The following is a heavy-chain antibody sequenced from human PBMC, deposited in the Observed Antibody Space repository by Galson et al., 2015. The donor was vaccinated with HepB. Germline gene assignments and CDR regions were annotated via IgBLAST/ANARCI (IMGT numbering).Heavy chain of an antibody. J-gene: IGHJ4*02. CDR2: ISADGTRT. CDR3: AREFAFGCGSYSN. D-gene: IGHD6-19*01. CDR1: GFTFSDYW. Sequence: SLRLSCAASGFTFSDYWMHWVRQAPGKGLLWVSYISADGTRTKYADSVKGRFTISRDNAKNTVYLQMNSLRAEDTAVYYCAREFAFGCGSYSNWGQGSLATVSS. V-gene: IGHV3-74*01.